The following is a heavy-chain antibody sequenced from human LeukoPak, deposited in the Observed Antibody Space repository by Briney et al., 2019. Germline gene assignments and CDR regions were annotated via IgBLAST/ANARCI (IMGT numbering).Heavy chain of an antibody. CDR3: ARRGRLAGTTVASGAFDI. J-gene: IGHJ3*02. CDR1: GGTFSSYA. V-gene: IGHV1-69*01. CDR2: IIPIFGTA. D-gene: IGHD4-23*01. Sequence: SVKVSCKASGGTFSSYAIGWVRQAPGQGLRWLEGIIPIFGTANYAQKFQGRVTITADESTSTAYMELSSLRSEDTAVYYCARRGRLAGTTVASGAFDIWGQGTMVTVSS.